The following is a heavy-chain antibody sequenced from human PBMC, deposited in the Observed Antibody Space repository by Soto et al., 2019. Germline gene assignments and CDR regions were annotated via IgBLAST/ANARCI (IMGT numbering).Heavy chain of an antibody. CDR1: GFTFSSYG. CDR3: ARDRRGSGWYDYFDY. CDR2: IWYDGSNE. D-gene: IGHD6-19*01. J-gene: IGHJ4*02. V-gene: IGHV3-33*01. Sequence: QVQLVESGGGVVQPGRSLRLSCAASGFTFSSYGMHWVRQAPGKGLEWVAVIWYDGSNENYADSVKGRFTISRDNSKNTLYLQMNSLRVEDTALYYCARDRRGSGWYDYFDYWGQGTLVTVSS.